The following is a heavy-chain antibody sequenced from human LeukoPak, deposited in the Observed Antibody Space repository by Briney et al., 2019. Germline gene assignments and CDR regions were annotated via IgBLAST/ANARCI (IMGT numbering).Heavy chain of an antibody. V-gene: IGHV1-69*04. CDR2: IIPILGIA. J-gene: IGHJ6*02. Sequence: SVKVSCKASGGTFSSYTISWVRQAPGQGLEWMGRIIPILGIANYAQKFQGRVTITADKSTSTAYMELSSLRSEDTAVYYCGREREGDCSGGSCYGYYGMDVWGQGTTVTVSS. CDR3: GREREGDCSGGSCYGYYGMDV. CDR1: GGTFSSYT. D-gene: IGHD2-15*01.